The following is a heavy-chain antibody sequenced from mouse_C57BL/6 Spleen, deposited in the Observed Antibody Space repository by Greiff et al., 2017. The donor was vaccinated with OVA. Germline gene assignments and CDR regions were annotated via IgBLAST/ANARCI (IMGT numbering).Heavy chain of an antibody. D-gene: IGHD2-1*01. CDR3: AGGDGNYFDY. CDR2: ISYDGSN. J-gene: IGHJ2*01. Sequence: QLQESGPGLVKPSQSLSLTCSVTGYSITSGYYWNWIRQFPGNKLEWMGYISYDGSNNYNPSLKNRISITRDTSKNQFFLKLNSVTTEDTATYYCAGGDGNYFDYWGQGTTLTVSS. CDR1: GYSITSGYY. V-gene: IGHV3-6*01.